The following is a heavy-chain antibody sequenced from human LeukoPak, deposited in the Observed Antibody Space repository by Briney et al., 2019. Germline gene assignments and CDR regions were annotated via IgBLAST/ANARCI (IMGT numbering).Heavy chain of an antibody. Sequence: GGSLRLSCAASGFTFDDYTMYWVRQAPGKGQEWVSLISWDGYSTYYADSVKGRFTISRDNSKNSLYLQMNSLRTEDTALYYCAKGGGGYSNGWYTDYWGQRTLVTVSS. V-gene: IGHV3-43*01. CDR3: AKGGGGYSNGWYTDY. J-gene: IGHJ4*02. D-gene: IGHD6-19*01. CDR1: GFTFDDYT. CDR2: ISWDGYST.